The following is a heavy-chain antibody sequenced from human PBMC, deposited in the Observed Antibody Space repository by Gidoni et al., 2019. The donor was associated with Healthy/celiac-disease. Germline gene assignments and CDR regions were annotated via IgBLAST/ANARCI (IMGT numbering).Heavy chain of an antibody. CDR1: GFTFSSYA. D-gene: IGHD6-19*01. J-gene: IGHJ4*02. Sequence: EVQLLASGGGLVQPRGSLSLSCAASGFTFSSYAMSWVCQAPGKGLGWVSAISGSGCSTYYADSVKGRFTISRDNSKNTLYLQMNSLRAEDTAVYYCAKDPYSSGTYYFDYWGQGTLVTVSS. CDR2: ISGSGCST. V-gene: IGHV3-23*01. CDR3: AKDPYSSGTYYFDY.